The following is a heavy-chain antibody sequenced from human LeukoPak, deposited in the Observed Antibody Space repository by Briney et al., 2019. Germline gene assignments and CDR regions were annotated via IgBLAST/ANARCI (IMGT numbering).Heavy chain of an antibody. Sequence: SETPSLTCTVSGASIRSYYWSWIRQPPGKGLEWIGYMYYSGSTNYNPSLKSRVTISVDTSKNQFSLKVSSVTAADTALYYCARSPRYFNNWFDPWGQGTLVTVSS. J-gene: IGHJ5*02. CDR3: ARSPRYFNNWFDP. CDR1: GASIRSYY. V-gene: IGHV4-59*01. D-gene: IGHD1-14*01. CDR2: MYYSGST.